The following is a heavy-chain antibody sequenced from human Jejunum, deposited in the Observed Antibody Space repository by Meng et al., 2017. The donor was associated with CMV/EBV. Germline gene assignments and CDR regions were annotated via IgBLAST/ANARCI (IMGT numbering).Heavy chain of an antibody. CDR3: AHTYAGLFDH. D-gene: IGHD4-23*01. CDR1: GFSLSTSGMA. CDR2: IYWDDDK. Sequence: TCTFSGFSLSTSGMAVGWIRQPPGKALEWLALIYWDDDKRYSPSLKNRVTITKDTSKNQVVLTMTNMGPVDTATYYCAHTYAGLFDHWGQGTLVTVS. V-gene: IGHV2-5*02. J-gene: IGHJ4*02.